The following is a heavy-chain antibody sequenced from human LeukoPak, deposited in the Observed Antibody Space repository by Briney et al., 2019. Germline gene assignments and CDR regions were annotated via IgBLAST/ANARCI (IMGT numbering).Heavy chain of an antibody. CDR3: ANGYSSSSKSYYMDV. V-gene: IGHV3-23*01. D-gene: IGHD6-6*01. CDR2: ISGSGGST. CDR1: GFTFSSYA. Sequence: PGGSLRLSCAASGFTFSSYAMSWVRQAPGKGLEWVSAISGSGGSTYYADSVKGRFTISRDNSKNTLYLQMNSLRAEDTAVYYCANGYSSSSKSYYMDVWGKGTTVTVS. J-gene: IGHJ6*03.